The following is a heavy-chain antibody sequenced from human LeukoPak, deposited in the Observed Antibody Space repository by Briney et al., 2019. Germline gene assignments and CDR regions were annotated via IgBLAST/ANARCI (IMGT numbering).Heavy chain of an antibody. Sequence: GGSLRLSCAASGFTVSSNYMSWVRQAPGKGLERVSVIYSGGSTYYADSVKGRFTISRHNSKNTLYLQMNSLRAEDTAVYYCARDAGLGSSYYYYGMDVWGQGTTVTVSS. V-gene: IGHV3-53*04. CDR1: GFTVSSNY. D-gene: IGHD3-10*01. CDR2: IYSGGST. J-gene: IGHJ6*02. CDR3: ARDAGLGSSYYYYGMDV.